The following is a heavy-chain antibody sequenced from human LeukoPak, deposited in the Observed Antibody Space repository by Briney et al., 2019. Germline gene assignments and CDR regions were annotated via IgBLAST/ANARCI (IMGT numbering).Heavy chain of an antibody. D-gene: IGHD2-2*01. V-gene: IGHV4-30-2*01. CDR1: GGSISSGGYY. CDR3: ARGLGYCSSTSCYGSHYYYMDV. J-gene: IGHJ6*03. Sequence: SETLSLTCTVSGGSISSGGYYWSWIRQPPGKGLEWIGYIYHSGSTYYNPSLKSRVTISVDRSKNQFSLKLSSVTAADTAVYYCARGLGYCSSTSCYGSHYYYMDVWGKGTTVTVSS. CDR2: IYHSGST.